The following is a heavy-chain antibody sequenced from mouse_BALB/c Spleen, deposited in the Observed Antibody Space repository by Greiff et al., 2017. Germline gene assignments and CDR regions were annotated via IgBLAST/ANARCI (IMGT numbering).Heavy chain of an antibody. CDR2: IYPGDGDT. D-gene: IGHD2-4*01. Sequence: VKLMESGAELARPGASVKLSCKASGYTFTSYWMQWVKQRPGQGLEWIGAIYPGDGDTRYTQKFKGKATLTADKSSSTAYMQLSSLASEDSAVYYCARGGELRRPWYFDVWGAGTTVTVSS. J-gene: IGHJ1*01. V-gene: IGHV1-87*01. CDR1: GYTFTSYW. CDR3: ARGGELRRPWYFDV.